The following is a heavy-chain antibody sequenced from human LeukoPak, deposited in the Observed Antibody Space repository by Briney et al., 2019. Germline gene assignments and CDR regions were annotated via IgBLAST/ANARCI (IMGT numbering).Heavy chain of an antibody. V-gene: IGHV4-34*01. CDR2: INHSGST. J-gene: IGHJ5*02. CDR3: ARGIAAAGTRFDP. CDR1: GGSFSGYY. Sequence: SETLSLTCAVYGGSFSGYYWSWIRQPPGKGLEWIGEINHSGSTNYNPSLKSRVTISVDKSKNKFSLKLSSVTAADTAVYYCARGIAAAGTRFDPWGQGTLFTVSS. D-gene: IGHD6-13*01.